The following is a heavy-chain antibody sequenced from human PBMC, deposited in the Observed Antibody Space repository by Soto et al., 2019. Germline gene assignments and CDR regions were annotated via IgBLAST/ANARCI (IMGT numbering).Heavy chain of an antibody. D-gene: IGHD2-15*01. V-gene: IGHV1-69*13. CDR1: GGTFSTHA. Sequence: SVKVSCKASGGTFSTHAIIWVRQAPGHGLEWMGGIIPISGTTYYTQKFQGRVTITADEPTSTAFMELSSLKPDDTAVFYCARGYCSGGNCYSGMDVWGQGTMVTVSS. J-gene: IGHJ6*02. CDR2: IIPISGTT. CDR3: ARGYCSGGNCYSGMDV.